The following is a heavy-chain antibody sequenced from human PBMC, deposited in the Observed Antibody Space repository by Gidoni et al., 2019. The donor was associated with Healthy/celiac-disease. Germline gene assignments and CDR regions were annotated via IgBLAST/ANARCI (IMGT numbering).Heavy chain of an antibody. CDR3: ARGGGYGDADNWFDP. D-gene: IGHD4-17*01. V-gene: IGHV1-69*01. J-gene: IGHJ5*02. CDR1: GGTFSSYA. CDR2: IIPIFGTA. Sequence: PGSSVKVSCKASGGTFSSYAISWVRQAPGQGLEWMGGIIPIFGTANYAQKFQGRVTITADESTSTAYMELSSLRSEDTAVYYCARGGGYGDADNWFDPWGQGTLVTVSS.